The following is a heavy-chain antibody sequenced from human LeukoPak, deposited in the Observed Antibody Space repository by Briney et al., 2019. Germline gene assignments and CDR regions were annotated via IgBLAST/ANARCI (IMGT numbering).Heavy chain of an antibody. J-gene: IGHJ1*01. V-gene: IGHV4-30-4*01. CDR2: IYYSGST. D-gene: IGHD3-9*01. Sequence: SETLSLTCTVSGGSISSGDYYWSWIRQPPGKGLEWIGYIYYSGSTYYNPSLKSRVTISVDTSKNKFSLKLSSVTAADTAVYYCASGAVLRYFDWSVYFQHWGQGTLVTVSS. CDR3: ASGAVLRYFDWSVYFQH. CDR1: GGSISSGDYY.